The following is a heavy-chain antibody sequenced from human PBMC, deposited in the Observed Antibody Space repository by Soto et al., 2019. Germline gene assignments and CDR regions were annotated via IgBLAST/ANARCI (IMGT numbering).Heavy chain of an antibody. D-gene: IGHD3-22*01. CDR3: ARARWAYYDTSGHSALGY. V-gene: IGHV1-69*13. Sequence: SVKVSCKASGGTFSTYAISCVRQDPGQGLQWMGGIIPILGTANYAQGRVTITADESTSTAYMELSSLTSEDTAVYYCARARWAYYDTSGHSALGYWGQGSLVTVSS. CDR1: GGTFSTYA. CDR2: IIPILGTA. J-gene: IGHJ4*02.